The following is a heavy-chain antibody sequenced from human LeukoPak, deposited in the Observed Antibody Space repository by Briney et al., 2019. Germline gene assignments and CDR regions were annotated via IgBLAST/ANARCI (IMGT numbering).Heavy chain of an antibody. CDR3: ARDRPYGDCSDY. CDR2: IKQDGSER. Sequence: GGSLRLSCAASGFTFSNSWMSWARQAPGKGLEWVANIKQDGSERYYVDSVKGRFTISRDNAKNSLYLQMNSLRAEDTAVYYCARDRPYGDCSDYWGQGTLVTVSS. D-gene: IGHD4/OR15-4a*01. J-gene: IGHJ4*02. V-gene: IGHV3-7*03. CDR1: GFTFSNSW.